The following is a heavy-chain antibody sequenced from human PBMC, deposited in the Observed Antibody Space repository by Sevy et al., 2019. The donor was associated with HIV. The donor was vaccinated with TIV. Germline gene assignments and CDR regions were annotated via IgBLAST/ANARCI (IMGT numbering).Heavy chain of an antibody. CDR3: TAGVGASDFDY. J-gene: IGHJ4*02. Sequence: PGGSLRLSCAASGFTFTNAWMSWVRQAPGKGLEWVGRIKSKTEAATRDFAAPVKGRFAISRDDSKNTLYLQMDSLKTVDTGVYYCTAGVGASDFDYWGQGILVTVSS. V-gene: IGHV3-15*01. CDR2: IKSKTEAATR. CDR1: GFTFTNAW. D-gene: IGHD1-26*01.